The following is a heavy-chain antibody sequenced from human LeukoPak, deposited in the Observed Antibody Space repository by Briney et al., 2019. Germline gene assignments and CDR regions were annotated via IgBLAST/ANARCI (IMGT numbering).Heavy chain of an antibody. CDR3: ATRCSGSSCYPPFDY. D-gene: IGHD2-15*01. Sequence: PGGSLRLSCAASGFTFSSYAMSWVRQAPEKGLEWVSAISGSGGSTYYADSVKGRFTISRDNSKNTLYLQMNSLRAEDTAVYYCATRCSGSSCYPPFDYWGQGTLVTVSS. V-gene: IGHV3-23*01. J-gene: IGHJ4*02. CDR2: ISGSGGST. CDR1: GFTFSSYA.